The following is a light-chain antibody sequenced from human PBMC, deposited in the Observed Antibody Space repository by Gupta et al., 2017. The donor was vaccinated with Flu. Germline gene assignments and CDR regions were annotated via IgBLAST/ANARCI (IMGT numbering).Light chain of an antibody. Sequence: SPGQTASIPCSRDTLGYKSVLWYQQKLGQSPVVVIYEDNKRPSGIPERFSGSNSGNIATLTISGTEAMDEADYYCQVWDNNSVIFGGGTKVTVL. V-gene: IGLV3-1*01. CDR3: QVWDNNSVI. CDR1: TLGYKS. CDR2: EDN. J-gene: IGLJ2*01.